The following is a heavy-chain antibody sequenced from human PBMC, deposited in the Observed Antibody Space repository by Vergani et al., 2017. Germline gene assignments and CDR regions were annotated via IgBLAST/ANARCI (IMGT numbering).Heavy chain of an antibody. Sequence: QVQLVQSGAEVKKPGSSVKVSCKASGGTFSSYAISWVRQAPGQGLEWMGWISAYNGNTNYAQKLQGRVTMTTDTSTSTAYMELRSLRSDDTAVYYCARDIVAARPLSPKNFDYWGQGTLVTVSS. D-gene: IGHD6-6*01. J-gene: IGHJ4*02. V-gene: IGHV1-18*01. CDR3: ARDIVAARPLSPKNFDY. CDR2: ISAYNGNT. CDR1: GGTFSSYA.